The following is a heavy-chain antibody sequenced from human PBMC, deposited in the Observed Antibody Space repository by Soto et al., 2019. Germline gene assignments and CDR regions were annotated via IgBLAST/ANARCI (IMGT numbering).Heavy chain of an antibody. V-gene: IGHV1-69*06. CDR3: ARDTPDGGYYF. D-gene: IGHD3-22*01. Sequence: GASVKVSCKASGCTFSSYAISWVRQAPGQGLEWMGGIIPIFGTANYAQKFQGRVTITADKSTSTAYMELSSLRSEDTAVYYCARDTPDGGYYFWGQGTLVTVSS. J-gene: IGHJ4*02. CDR2: IIPIFGTA. CDR1: GCTFSSYA.